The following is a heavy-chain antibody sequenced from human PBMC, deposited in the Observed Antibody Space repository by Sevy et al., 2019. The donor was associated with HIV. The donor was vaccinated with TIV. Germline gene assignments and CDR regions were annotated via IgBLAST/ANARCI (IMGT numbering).Heavy chain of an antibody. CDR1: GYTFTSYY. D-gene: IGHD3-10*01. CDR3: ARDGQEGYYYGSASYHIPPYYYYMDV. CDR2: INPSGGST. V-gene: IGHV1-46*03. J-gene: IGHJ6*03. Sequence: ASVKVSCKASGYTFTSYYMHWVRQAPGQGLEWMGIINPSGGSTSYAQKFQGRVTMTRDTSTSTVYMVLSSLGSEDTAVYYCARDGQEGYYYGSASYHIPPYYYYMDVWGKGTTVTVSS.